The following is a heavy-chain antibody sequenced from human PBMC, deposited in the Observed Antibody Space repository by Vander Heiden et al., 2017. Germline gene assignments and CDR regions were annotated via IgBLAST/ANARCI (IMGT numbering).Heavy chain of an antibody. Sequence: QVELVQSGAEVKKPGSSVKVSCKASGGTFRSYAISWVRQAPGQGLEWMGGIIPIFGTANYAQKFQGRVTITADESTSTAYMELSSLRSEDTAVYYWARVGHCSGGSCYANWFDPWGQGTLVTVSS. CDR2: IIPIFGTA. CDR1: GGTFRSYA. CDR3: ARVGHCSGGSCYANWFDP. D-gene: IGHD2-15*01. J-gene: IGHJ5*02. V-gene: IGHV1-69*12.